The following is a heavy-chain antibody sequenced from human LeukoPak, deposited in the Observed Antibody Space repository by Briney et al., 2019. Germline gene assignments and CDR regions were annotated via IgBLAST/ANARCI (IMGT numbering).Heavy chain of an antibody. V-gene: IGHV3-53*01. D-gene: IGHD2-15*01. Sequence: GGSLRLSCAASGFTVSSNYMSWVRQAPGKGLEWVSVIYSGGSTYYADSVKGRFTISRDNSKNTLYLQMNSLRAEDTAVYYCARDPYTATSLGYRGQGTLVTVSS. J-gene: IGHJ4*02. CDR2: IYSGGST. CDR3: ARDPYTATSLGY. CDR1: GFTVSSNY.